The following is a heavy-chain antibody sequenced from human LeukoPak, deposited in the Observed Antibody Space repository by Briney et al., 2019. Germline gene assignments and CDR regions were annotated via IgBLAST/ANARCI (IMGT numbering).Heavy chain of an antibody. J-gene: IGHJ4*02. Sequence: PGASLRLSCAASGSTFSSYAMSWVRQAPGKRLEWVSTISGSGAGTFYTDSVKGRFTISRDNFGNTLYLQMSSLRAEDTAVYYCAKRPEHGSGSSFDYWGQGTLVTVSS. CDR1: GSTFSSYA. D-gene: IGHD3-10*01. V-gene: IGHV3-23*01. CDR2: ISGSGAGT. CDR3: AKRPEHGSGSSFDY.